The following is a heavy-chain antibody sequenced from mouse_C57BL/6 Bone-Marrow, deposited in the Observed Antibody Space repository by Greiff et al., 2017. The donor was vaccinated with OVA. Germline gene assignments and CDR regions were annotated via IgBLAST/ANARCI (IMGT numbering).Heavy chain of an antibody. CDR3: TTDYSLDY. J-gene: IGHJ2*01. D-gene: IGHD2-12*01. V-gene: IGHV14-4*01. CDR2: FDPENGDT. CDR1: GFNIKDDY. Sequence: VQLQQSGAELVRPGASVKLSCTASGFNIKDDYMHWVKQRPEQGLEWIGWFDPENGDTEYASKFQGKATITANTSSNTAYLQLSSLTSEDTAVYYCTTDYSLDYWGQGTTLTVSS.